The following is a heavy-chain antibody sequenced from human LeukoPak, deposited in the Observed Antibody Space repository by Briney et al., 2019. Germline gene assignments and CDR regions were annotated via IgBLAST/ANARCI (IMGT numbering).Heavy chain of an antibody. CDR2: IRRGANRYTT. Sequence: GGSLRLSCAASGFTFSDYILDWVRQAPGKGLEWVGRIRRGANRYTTEYAASVKGRFIISRDDSKNSLYLLMNSLKTEDTAVYHCTRDGGEGGNSAFDIWGQGTMVTVSS. CDR3: TRDGGEGGNSAFDI. D-gene: IGHD3-16*01. CDR1: GFTFSDYI. V-gene: IGHV3-72*01. J-gene: IGHJ3*02.